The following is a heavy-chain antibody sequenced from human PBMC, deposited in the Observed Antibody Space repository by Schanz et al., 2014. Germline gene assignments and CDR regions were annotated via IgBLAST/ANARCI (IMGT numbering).Heavy chain of an antibody. J-gene: IGHJ4*02. D-gene: IGHD1-7*01. V-gene: IGHV3-23*01. CDR2: ISGSGVTI. Sequence: EVQLLESGGALVQPGGSLRLSCSASGFTFSTYAMSWVRQAPGKGLEWVSVISGSGVTIYYADSVKGRFTISRDNAENTLYLQMNSLRVEDTAVYYCAMGGYQLHHWGQGTLVTVSS. CDR3: AMGGYQLHH. CDR1: GFTFSTYA.